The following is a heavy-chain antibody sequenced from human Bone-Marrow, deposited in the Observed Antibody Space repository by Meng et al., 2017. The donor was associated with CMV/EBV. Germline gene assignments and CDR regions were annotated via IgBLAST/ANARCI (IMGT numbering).Heavy chain of an antibody. V-gene: IGHV5-51*01. CDR3: ARQDWTLVHRPYYFDY. CDR2: IYPGDSDT. J-gene: IGHJ4*02. Sequence: GESLKISFKVSGFMFTTYWIGWVRQRPGKGLEWMGIIYPGDSDTRYSPSVQGQVTISADKSINTASLQWNSLKASDTAIYYCARQDWTLVHRPYYFDYWGQGALVTVSS. CDR1: GFMFTTYW. D-gene: IGHD3/OR15-3a*01.